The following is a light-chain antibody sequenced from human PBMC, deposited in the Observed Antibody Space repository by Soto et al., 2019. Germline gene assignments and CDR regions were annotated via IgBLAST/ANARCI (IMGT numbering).Light chain of an antibody. CDR3: QQYGGSPIT. CDR2: GAS. Sequence: EIVLTQSPGTLSLSPGEGATLSCRASQSVSSKLAWYQQKPGQAPRLLISGASSRATGIPDRFSGSGSGTDFTLTISRLEPEDFAMYFCQQYGGSPITFGQGTRLEIK. V-gene: IGKV3-20*01. CDR1: QSVSSK. J-gene: IGKJ5*01.